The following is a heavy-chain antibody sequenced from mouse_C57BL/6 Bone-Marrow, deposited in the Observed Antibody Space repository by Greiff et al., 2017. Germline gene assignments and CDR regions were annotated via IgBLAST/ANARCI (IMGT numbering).Heavy chain of an antibody. CDR1: GFTFSSYA. CDR3: AGYVTFV. V-gene: IGHV5-4*03. J-gene: IGHJ1*03. Sequence: EVKLVESGGGLVKPGGSLKLSCAASGFTFSSYAMSWVRQTPEKRLEWVATISDGGSYTYYPDNVKGRFTISRDNAKNNLYLQMSHLKSEDTAMYYCAGYVTFVWGTGTTLTVSS. CDR2: ISDGGSYT. D-gene: IGHD2-12*01.